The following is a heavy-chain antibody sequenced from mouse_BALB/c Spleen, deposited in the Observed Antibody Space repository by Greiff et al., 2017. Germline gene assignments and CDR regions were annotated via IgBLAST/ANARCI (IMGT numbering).Heavy chain of an antibody. V-gene: IGHV14-3*02. D-gene: IGHD2-4*01. CDR2: IDPANGNT. J-gene: IGHJ4*01. CDR3: AKEHYDYDRDAMDY. CDR1: GFNIKDTY. Sequence: EVQVVESGAELVKPGASVKLSCTASGFNIKDTYMHWVKQRPEQGLEWIGRIDPANGNTKYDPKFQGKATITADTSSNTAYLQLSSLTSEDTAVYYCAKEHYDYDRDAMDYWGQGTSVTVSS.